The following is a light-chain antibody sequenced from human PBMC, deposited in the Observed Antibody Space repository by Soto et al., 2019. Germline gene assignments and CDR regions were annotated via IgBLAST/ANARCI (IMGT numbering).Light chain of an antibody. Sequence: QSALTQPPYASGSPGQSVTISCTGTSSDVGGYNYVSWYQQHPGKAPKLMIYEVSKRPSGVPDRFSGSKSGNTASLTVSGLQAEDETDYYCSSYAGSNNLVFGGGTKLTAL. V-gene: IGLV2-8*01. J-gene: IGLJ2*01. CDR1: SSDVGGYNY. CDR2: EVS. CDR3: SSYAGSNNLV.